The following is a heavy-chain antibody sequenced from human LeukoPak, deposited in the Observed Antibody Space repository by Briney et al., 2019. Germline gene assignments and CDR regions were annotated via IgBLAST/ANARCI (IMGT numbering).Heavy chain of an antibody. Sequence: RPSETLSLTCAVHGGSFSGYYWSWIRQPPGKGLEWIGEINHSGSTNYNPSLKSRVTISVDTSKNQFSLKLSSVTAADTAVYYCARGGYKRLYYMDVWGKGTTVTASS. J-gene: IGHJ6*03. CDR3: ARGGYKRLYYMDV. CDR1: GGSFSGYY. D-gene: IGHD5-18*01. V-gene: IGHV4-34*01. CDR2: INHSGST.